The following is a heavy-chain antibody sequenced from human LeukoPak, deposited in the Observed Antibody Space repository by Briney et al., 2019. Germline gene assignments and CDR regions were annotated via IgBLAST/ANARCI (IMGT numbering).Heavy chain of an antibody. CDR1: GYTFSDFS. J-gene: IGHJ4*02. V-gene: IGHV3-21*01. D-gene: IGHD3-22*01. Sequence: KPGGSLTLSCAASGYTFSDFSVNWVRQAPGKGLEWVSSISVRSNYRYYADSVRGRFTISRDDARDSLLLQMNSLRAEDTAVYFCVRLRRNNDRSGYYYYYDYWGQGTLVTVSS. CDR3: VRLRRNNDRSGYYYYYDY. CDR2: ISVRSNYR.